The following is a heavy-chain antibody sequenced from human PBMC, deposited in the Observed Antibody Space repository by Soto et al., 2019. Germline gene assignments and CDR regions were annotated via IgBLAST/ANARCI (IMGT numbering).Heavy chain of an antibody. CDR3: AKDKLVGATAVGNAFDI. V-gene: IGHV3-30*18. CDR2: ISYDGSNK. J-gene: IGHJ3*02. D-gene: IGHD1-26*01. CDR1: GFTFSSYG. Sequence: LRLSCAASGFTFSSYGMHWVRQAPVKGLEWVAVISYDGSNKYYADSVKGRFTISRDNSKNTLYLQMNSLRAEDTAVYYCAKDKLVGATAVGNAFDIWGQGTMVTVSS.